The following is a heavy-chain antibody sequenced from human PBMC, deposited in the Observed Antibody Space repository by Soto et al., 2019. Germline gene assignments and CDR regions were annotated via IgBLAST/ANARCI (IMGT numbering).Heavy chain of an antibody. CDR3: AKEADSSGYYAPCFDY. D-gene: IGHD3-22*01. J-gene: IGHJ4*02. CDR1: GFTFSSYA. CDR2: ISGSGGST. V-gene: IGHV3-23*01. Sequence: GGSLRLSCAASGFTFSSYAMSWVRQAPGKGLEWVSAISGSGGSTYYADSVKGRFTISRDNSKNTLYLQMNSLRAEDTAVYYCAKEADSSGYYAPCFDYWGQGTLVTVSS.